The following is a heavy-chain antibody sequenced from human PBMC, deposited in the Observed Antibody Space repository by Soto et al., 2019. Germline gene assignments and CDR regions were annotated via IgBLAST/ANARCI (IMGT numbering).Heavy chain of an antibody. J-gene: IGHJ4*02. CDR3: ARLRDSSGYYSDY. CDR1: GGSFSGYY. CDR2: INHSGST. Sequence: SETLSLTCAVYGGSFSGYYWSWIRQPPGKGLEWIGEINHSGSTNYNPSLKSRVTISVDTSKNQFSLKLSSVTAADTAVYYCARLRDSSGYYSDYWGQGIKVTVS. D-gene: IGHD3-22*01. V-gene: IGHV4-34*01.